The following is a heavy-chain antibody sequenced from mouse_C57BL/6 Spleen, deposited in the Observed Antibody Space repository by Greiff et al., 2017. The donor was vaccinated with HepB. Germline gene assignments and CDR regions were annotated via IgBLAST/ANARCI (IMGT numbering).Heavy chain of an antibody. J-gene: IGHJ1*03. CDR3: TRSPHYYYGSSYVGYFDV. Sequence: VKLVESGAELVRPGASVTLSCKASGYTFTDYEMHWVKQTPVHGLEWIGAIDPETGGTAYNQKFKGKAILTADKSSSTAYMELRSLTSEDSAVYYCTRSPHYYYGSSYVGYFDVWGTGTTVTVSS. CDR1: GYTFTDYE. CDR2: IDPETGGT. V-gene: IGHV1-15*01. D-gene: IGHD1-1*01.